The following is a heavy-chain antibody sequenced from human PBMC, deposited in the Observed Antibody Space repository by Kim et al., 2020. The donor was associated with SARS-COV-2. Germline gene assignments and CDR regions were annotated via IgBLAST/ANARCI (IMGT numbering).Heavy chain of an antibody. CDR3: ARDRVVTGTAGFDY. V-gene: IGHV3-33*01. CDR2: IWYDGTNN. CDR1: GFTFSSYG. Sequence: VGSLRLSCAASGFTFSSYGMHWVRQAPGKGLEWVAVIWYDGTNNHYADYVKGRFTISRDNSKNTLYLQMNSLRAEDTAVYYCARDRVVTGTAGFDYWGQGALVTVSS. J-gene: IGHJ4*02. D-gene: IGHD2-21*02.